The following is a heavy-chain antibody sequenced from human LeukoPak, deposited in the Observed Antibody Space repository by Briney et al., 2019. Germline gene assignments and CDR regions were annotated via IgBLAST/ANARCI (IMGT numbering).Heavy chain of an antibody. CDR3: ARVLVVVVAAMSGFDY. J-gene: IGHJ4*02. CDR2: ISAYNGNT. CDR1: GYTFTSYG. V-gene: IGHV1-18*01. Sequence: ASVKVSCKASGYTFTSYGISWVRQAPGQGLEWMGWISAYNGNTNYAQKLQGRVTMTTDTSTSTAYMELRSLRSDDTAVYYCARVLVVVVAAMSGFDYWGQGTLVTVSS. D-gene: IGHD2-15*01.